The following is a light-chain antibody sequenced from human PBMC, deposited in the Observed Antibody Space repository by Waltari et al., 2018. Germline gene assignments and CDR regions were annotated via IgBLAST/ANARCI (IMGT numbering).Light chain of an antibody. CDR3: QQYYSTPLT. V-gene: IGKV4-1*01. CDR2: WAS. CDR1: QSVLYSSNNKNY. Sequence: DIVMTQSPDSLAVSLGERATINRKSSQSVLYSSNNKNYLAWYQQKPGQPPKLLIYWASTLESGVPDRFSGSGSGTDFTLTISSLQAEDVAVYYCQQYYSTPLTFGPGTKVDIK. J-gene: IGKJ3*01.